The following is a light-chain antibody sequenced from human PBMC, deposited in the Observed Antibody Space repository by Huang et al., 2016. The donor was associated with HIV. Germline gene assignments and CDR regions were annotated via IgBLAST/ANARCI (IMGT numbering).Light chain of an antibody. Sequence: DIVMTQSPLSLPVTPGEPASISCRSSQSLLHSNGYNYLDWYLQKPGQSPQLLIYLGSNRASGVPDRFSGSGSGTDFTLKISRVEAEDVGVYYCMQALQKRYTFGQGTKLEIK. CDR1: QSLLHSNGYNY. V-gene: IGKV2-28*01. CDR3: MQALQKRYT. J-gene: IGKJ2*01. CDR2: LGS.